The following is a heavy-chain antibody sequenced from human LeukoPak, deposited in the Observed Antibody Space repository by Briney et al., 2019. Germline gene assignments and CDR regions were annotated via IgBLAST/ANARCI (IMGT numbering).Heavy chain of an antibody. CDR1: GGSISSYY. J-gene: IGHJ6*03. CDR2: IYYSGST. CDR3: RSSGWHHYYYMDV. V-gene: IGHV4-59*08. Sequence: PSETLSLTCTVSGGSISSYYWSWIRQPPGKGLEWIGYIYYSGSTNYNPSLKSRVTISVDTSKNQFSLKLSSVTAADTAVYYCRSSGWHHYYYMDVWGKGTTVTVSS. D-gene: IGHD6-19*01.